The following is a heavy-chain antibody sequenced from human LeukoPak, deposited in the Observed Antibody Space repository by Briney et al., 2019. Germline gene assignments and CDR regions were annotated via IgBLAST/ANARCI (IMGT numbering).Heavy chain of an antibody. J-gene: IGHJ6*02. V-gene: IGHV1-46*01. Sequence: GASVKVSCKASGYTFTGYYMHWVRQAPGQGLEWMGIINPSGGSTSYAQKFQGRVTMTRDTSTSTVYMELSSLRSEDTAVYYCARDRETLRYFDWLSGLDVWGQGTTVTVSS. D-gene: IGHD3-9*01. CDR1: GYTFTGYY. CDR2: INPSGGST. CDR3: ARDRETLRYFDWLSGLDV.